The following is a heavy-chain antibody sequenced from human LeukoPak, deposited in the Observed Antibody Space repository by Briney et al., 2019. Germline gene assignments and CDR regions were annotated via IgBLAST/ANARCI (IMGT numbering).Heavy chain of an antibody. Sequence: PGRSLRLSCAASGFTFSSYAMHWVRQAPGKGLEWVAVISYDGSNKYYADSVKGRFTISRDNSKNTLYLQMNSLRAEDTAVYYCAREGGGQLWLGQYLYYFDYWGQGTLVTVSS. J-gene: IGHJ4*02. CDR2: ISYDGSNK. D-gene: IGHD5-18*01. V-gene: IGHV3-30-3*01. CDR1: GFTFSSYA. CDR3: AREGGGQLWLGQYLYYFDY.